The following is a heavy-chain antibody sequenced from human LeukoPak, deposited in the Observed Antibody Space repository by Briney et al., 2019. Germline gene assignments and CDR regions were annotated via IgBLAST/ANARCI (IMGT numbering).Heavy chain of an antibody. Sequence: GGSLRLSCAASGFTFSSYSMNWVRQAPGKGLEWVSSISSSSSYIYYADSAKGRFTISRDNAKNSLYLQMNSLRAEDTAVYYCARASETYYDFWSDYWGQGTLVTVSS. D-gene: IGHD3-3*01. V-gene: IGHV3-21*01. CDR2: ISSSSSYI. CDR1: GFTFSSYS. J-gene: IGHJ4*02. CDR3: ARASETYYDFWSDY.